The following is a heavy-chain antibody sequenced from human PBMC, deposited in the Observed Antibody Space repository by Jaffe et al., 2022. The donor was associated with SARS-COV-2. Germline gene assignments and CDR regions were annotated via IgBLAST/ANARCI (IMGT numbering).Heavy chain of an antibody. Sequence: QITLKESGPTLVKPTQTLTLTCTFSGFSLSTSGVGVGWIRQPPGKALEWLALIYWDDDKRYSPSLKSRLTITKDTSKNQVVLTMTNMDPVDTATYYCAHRSGGIAAAANWFDPWGQGTLVTVSS. CDR2: IYWDDDK. CDR1: GFSLSTSGVG. J-gene: IGHJ5*02. D-gene: IGHD6-13*01. CDR3: AHRSGGIAAAANWFDP. V-gene: IGHV2-5*02.